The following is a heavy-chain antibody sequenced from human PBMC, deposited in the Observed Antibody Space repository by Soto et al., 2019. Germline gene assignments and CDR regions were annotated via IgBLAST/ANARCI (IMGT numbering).Heavy chain of an antibody. CDR1: GFTFSSYE. V-gene: IGHV3-48*03. D-gene: IGHD1-26*01. Sequence: EVQLVESGGGLVQPGGSLRLSCAASGFTFSSYEMNWVRQAPGRGLEWVSYISSTGSTIYYADSVKGRFTISRDNAKNSLYLQMNSLRVEDTAVYYCARKVGYFQHWGQGTLVTVSS. CDR3: ARKVGYFQH. J-gene: IGHJ1*01. CDR2: ISSTGSTI.